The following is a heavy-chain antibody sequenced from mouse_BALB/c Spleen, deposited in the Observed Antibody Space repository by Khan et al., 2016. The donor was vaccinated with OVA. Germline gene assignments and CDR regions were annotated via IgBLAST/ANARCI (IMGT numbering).Heavy chain of an antibody. CDR2: IDPENDNS. D-gene: IGHD2-3*01. CDR1: GFNIKDYY. CDR3: TRSILLYFDY. Sequence: EVQLQESGAELVRPGALVKLSCKGSGFNIKDYYMQWVKQRPEQGLEWIGWIDPENDNSIYDPNFQGKASITADTSSNTAYLQLSRLTSEDHAVYYCTRSILLYFDYWGQGTTLTVSS. V-gene: IGHV14-1*02. J-gene: IGHJ2*01.